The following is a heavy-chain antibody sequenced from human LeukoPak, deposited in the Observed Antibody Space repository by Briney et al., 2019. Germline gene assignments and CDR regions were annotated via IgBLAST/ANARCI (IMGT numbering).Heavy chain of an antibody. CDR1: GFTFSSYG. Sequence: QAGGSLRLSCAASGFTFSSYGMHWVRQAPGKGLEWVAVIWYDGSNKYYADSVKGRFIISRDNSKNTVFLQMNSLRGEDTAVYYCVRDFSGKWSLEYWGQGTLVTVSS. J-gene: IGHJ4*02. V-gene: IGHV3-33*01. CDR2: IWYDGSNK. CDR3: VRDFSGKWSLEY. D-gene: IGHD6-25*01.